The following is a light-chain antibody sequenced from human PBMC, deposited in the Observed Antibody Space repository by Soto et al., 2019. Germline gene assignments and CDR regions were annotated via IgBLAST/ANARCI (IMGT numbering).Light chain of an antibody. V-gene: IGKV1-5*01. Sequence: DIQMTQSPSTLSATVGDRVTITCRASQSISTWLAWYQQKPGKAPKLLIYDASSLEVGVPSRFSGSGSRTEFTLTITSLQSEDFAVYYCQHYNAWPWTFGQGTKVEV. CDR1: QSISTW. J-gene: IGKJ1*01. CDR3: QHYNAWPWT. CDR2: DAS.